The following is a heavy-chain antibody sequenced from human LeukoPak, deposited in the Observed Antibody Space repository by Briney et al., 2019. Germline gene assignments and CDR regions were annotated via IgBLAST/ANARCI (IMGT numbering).Heavy chain of an antibody. CDR1: GYTFTIYG. V-gene: IGHV1-18*01. CDR3: ARDPHPDTAMVYHYYYYGMDV. CDR2: ISAYNGNT. J-gene: IGHJ6*02. Sequence: ASVTVSFTASGYTFTIYGISWVRQAPGQGLEWMGWISAYNGNTNYAQKLQGRVTMTTDTSTSTAYMELRSLRSDDTAVYYCARDPHPDTAMVYHYYYYGMDVWGQGTTVTVSS. D-gene: IGHD5-18*01.